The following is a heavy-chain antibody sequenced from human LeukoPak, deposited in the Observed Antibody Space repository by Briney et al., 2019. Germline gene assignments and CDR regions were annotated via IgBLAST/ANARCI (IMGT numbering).Heavy chain of an antibody. Sequence: PGGSLRLSCAASAFTFSSYGMHWVRQAPGKGLEWVAVISYDGSNKYYADSVKGRFTISRDNSKNTLYLQMNSLRAEDTAVYYCAKTRGYSYGYLDYWGQGTLVTVSS. CDR3: AKTRGYSYGYLDY. CDR1: AFTFSSYG. CDR2: ISYDGSNK. J-gene: IGHJ4*02. V-gene: IGHV3-30*18. D-gene: IGHD5-18*01.